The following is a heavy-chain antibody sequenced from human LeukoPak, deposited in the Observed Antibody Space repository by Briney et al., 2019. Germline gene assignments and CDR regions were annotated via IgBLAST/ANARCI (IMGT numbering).Heavy chain of an antibody. Sequence: GGSLRLSCAVSGFTFSSYTMHWVRQAPGKGLEWVSSISSTKTYIYYADSAKGRFTISRDDSKNTLYLQMNSLRAEDTAVYYCVKDLGRYRNSCFDYWGQGTLVTVSS. CDR2: ISSTKTYI. D-gene: IGHD1-26*01. V-gene: IGHV3-21*04. CDR3: VKDLGRYRNSCFDY. J-gene: IGHJ4*02. CDR1: GFTFSSYT.